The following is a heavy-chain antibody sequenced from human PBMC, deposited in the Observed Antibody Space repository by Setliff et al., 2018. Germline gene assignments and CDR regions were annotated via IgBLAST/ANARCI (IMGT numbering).Heavy chain of an antibody. CDR2: MYGNS. CDR1: GGSISGYY. J-gene: IGHJ3*02. CDR3: ARGRGAATGEGFDI. V-gene: IGHV4-4*07. Sequence: SETLSLTCTVSGGSISGYYWTWIRQPAGKGLEWIGRMYGNSNYNPSLKSRVTMSIDTSKNKFSLKLSSVTVADTAVYYCARGRGAATGEGFDIWGQGTMVTVSS. D-gene: IGHD7-27*01.